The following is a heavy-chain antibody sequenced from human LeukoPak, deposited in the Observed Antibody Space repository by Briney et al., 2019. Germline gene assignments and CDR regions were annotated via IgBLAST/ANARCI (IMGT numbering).Heavy chain of an antibody. CDR2: IKSKRDGGTT. CDR3: TTDLGSGSLFDY. J-gene: IGHJ4*02. D-gene: IGHD1-26*01. CDR1: GFTFSSYE. Sequence: PGGSLRLSCAASGFTFSSYEMNWVRQAPGKGLEWLGRIKSKRDGGTTDYAAPVKGRFTFSRDDSKNTVYLQMNSLRTEDTAMYYCTTDLGSGSLFDYWGQGTLVTVSS. V-gene: IGHV3-15*01.